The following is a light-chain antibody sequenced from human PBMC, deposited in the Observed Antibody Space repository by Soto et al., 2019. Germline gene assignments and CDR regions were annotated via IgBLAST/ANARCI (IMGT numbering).Light chain of an antibody. J-gene: IGKJ4*01. V-gene: IGKV3-15*01. CDR2: GAS. Sequence: EIVMTQSPVTLSVSPGERATLSCRASQSVSSFVAWYQQKPGQPPRLLIFGASTRATGVPARFSGSGSGTEFTLTISSLQSEDFAVYYCQQYNNWPLTFGVGTKVEIK. CDR3: QQYNNWPLT. CDR1: QSVSSF.